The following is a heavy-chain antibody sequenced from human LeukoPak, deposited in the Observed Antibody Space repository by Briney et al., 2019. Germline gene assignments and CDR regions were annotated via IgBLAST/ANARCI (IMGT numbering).Heavy chain of an antibody. CDR3: ARGYYDSSGLEDNYYYYYMDV. V-gene: IGHV1-69*13. CDR2: IIPIFGTA. CDR1: GGTFSSYA. J-gene: IGHJ6*03. Sequence: SVKVSCKASGGTFSSYAISWVRQAPGQGLEWMGGIIPIFGTANYAQKFQGRVTITADESTSTAYMELSSPRSEDTAVYYCARGYYDSSGLEDNYYYYYMDVWGKGTTVTVCS. D-gene: IGHD3-22*01.